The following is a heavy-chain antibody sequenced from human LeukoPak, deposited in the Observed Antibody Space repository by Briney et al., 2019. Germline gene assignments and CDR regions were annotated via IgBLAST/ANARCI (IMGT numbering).Heavy chain of an antibody. V-gene: IGHV1-18*01. Sequence: ASVKVSCKASGYTLTSYGISWVRQAPGQGLEWMGWISAYNGNTNYAQKLQGRVTMTSDTSTSTAYMELRSLSSDDTAVYYCAREVVGTAANNWFDPWGQGTLVTVSS. CDR2: ISAYNGNT. D-gene: IGHD2-2*01. CDR3: AREVVGTAANNWFDP. CDR1: GYTLTSYG. J-gene: IGHJ5*02.